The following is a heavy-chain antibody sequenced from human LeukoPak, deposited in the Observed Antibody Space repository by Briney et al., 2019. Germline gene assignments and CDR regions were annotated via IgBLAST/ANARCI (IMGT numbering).Heavy chain of an antibody. CDR1: GGSFNNYF. J-gene: IGHJ4*02. D-gene: IGHD3-16*02. V-gene: IGHV4-34*01. CDR3: AREGRYSYAYYFDS. Sequence: PSETLSLTCAVYGGSFNNYFWNWIRQPPGKGLERIGEINHSGSTKYNPSLKSRVTISVDTSTNQFSLKLNSVTAADTATYYCAREGRYSYAYYFDSWGQGTLVTVSS. CDR2: INHSGST.